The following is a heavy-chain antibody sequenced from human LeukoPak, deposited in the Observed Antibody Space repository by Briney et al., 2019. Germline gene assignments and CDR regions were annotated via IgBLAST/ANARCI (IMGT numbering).Heavy chain of an antibody. CDR3: ARDDHGSGSYSANHYFDY. CDR2: IIPIFGTA. CDR1: GGTFSSYA. V-gene: IGHV1-69*01. J-gene: IGHJ4*02. Sequence: GASVKVSCKASGGTFSSYAISWVRQAPGQGLEWMRGIIPIFGTANYAQKFQGRVTITADESTSTAYMELSSLRSEDTAVYYCARDDHGSGSYSANHYFDYWGQGTLVTVSS. D-gene: IGHD3-10*01.